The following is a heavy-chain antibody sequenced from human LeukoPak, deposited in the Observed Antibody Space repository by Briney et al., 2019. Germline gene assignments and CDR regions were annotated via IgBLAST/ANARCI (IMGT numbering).Heavy chain of an antibody. CDR3: ARYDTAMGNFDY. D-gene: IGHD5-18*01. J-gene: IGHJ4*02. Sequence: SQTLSLTCAIAGDSVSSNNTTWNWIRQSPSRGLEWLGRTYYRSKWYNDYAVSVKSRITINPETSKNQFSLQLNSVTPEDTAVYYCARYDTAMGNFDYWGQGTLVTVSS. CDR1: GDSVSSNNTT. V-gene: IGHV6-1*01. CDR2: TYYRSKWYN.